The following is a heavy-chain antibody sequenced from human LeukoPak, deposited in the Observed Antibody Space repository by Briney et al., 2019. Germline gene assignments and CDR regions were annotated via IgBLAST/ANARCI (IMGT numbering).Heavy chain of an antibody. Sequence: GGSLRLSCAASGFTFGSNALTWVRQAPGKGLEWVSTISGSGGSTYYADSVKVRFTISRDTAKSTLSLQMNSLRAEDTAVYYCAKDIYGDYGGLDYWGQGTLVTVSS. CDR1: GFTFGSNA. J-gene: IGHJ4*02. D-gene: IGHD4-17*01. V-gene: IGHV3-23*01. CDR3: AKDIYGDYGGLDY. CDR2: ISGSGGST.